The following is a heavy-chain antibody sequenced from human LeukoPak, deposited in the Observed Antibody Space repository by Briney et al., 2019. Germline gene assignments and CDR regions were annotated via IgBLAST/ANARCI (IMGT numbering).Heavy chain of an antibody. CDR3: ARVGYSSSIDY. CDR2: IFYSGRL. CDR1: GGSISNSNYY. V-gene: IGHV4-39*07. J-gene: IGHJ4*02. Sequence: SKTLPLTCTVSGGSISNSNYYWGWIRQTPGKGLECIGSIFYSGRLHYNPSLKSRVTISVDTSKNQFSLKLSSVTAADTAVYYCARVGYSSSIDYWGQGTLVTVSS. D-gene: IGHD6-19*01.